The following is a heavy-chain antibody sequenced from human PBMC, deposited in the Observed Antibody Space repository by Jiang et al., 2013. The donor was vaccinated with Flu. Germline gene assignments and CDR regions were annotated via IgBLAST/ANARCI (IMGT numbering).Heavy chain of an antibody. J-gene: IGHJ5*02. D-gene: IGHD2-2*01. Sequence: GAEVKKPGESLKISCKGSGYSFTSYWIGWVRQMPGKGLEWMGIIYPGDSDTRYSPSFQGQVTISADKSISTAYLQWSSLKASDTAMYYCARLEGNIVVVPAAMISWAQPKSNNWFDPGAREP. CDR3: ARLEGNIVVVPAAMISWAQPKSNNWFDP. CDR2: IYPGDSDT. V-gene: IGHV5-51*03. CDR1: GYSFTSYW.